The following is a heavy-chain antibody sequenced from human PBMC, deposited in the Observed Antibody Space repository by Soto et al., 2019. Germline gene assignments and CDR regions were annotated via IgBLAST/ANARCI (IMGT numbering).Heavy chain of an antibody. V-gene: IGHV1-69*13. CDR2: IIPIFGSA. CDR3: ARFLILDCSRTSCYPDDYYYGMGV. CDR1: GGTFSSYA. J-gene: IGHJ6*02. Sequence: SSLKVACRASGGTFSSYAISWVGQAPGQGLAGMGGIIPIFGSATYAQKFHGRVTITADESTSTAYMELSSLRSEDTAVYYCARFLILDCSRTSCYPDDYYYGMGVWGQGTTVTVSS. D-gene: IGHD2-2*01.